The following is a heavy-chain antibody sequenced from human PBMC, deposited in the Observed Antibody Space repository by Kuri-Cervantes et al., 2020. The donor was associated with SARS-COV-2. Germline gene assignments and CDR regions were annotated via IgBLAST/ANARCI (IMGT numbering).Heavy chain of an antibody. CDR2: ISHDGSNK. CDR1: GFTFSSYG. Sequence: GESLKISCAASGFTFSSYGMHWVRQAPGKGLEWVAVISHDGSNKYYADSVKGRFTISRDNSKNTLYLQMNSLRAEDTAVYYCAKARYRSFSNSISDYWGQGALVTVSS. J-gene: IGHJ4*02. CDR3: AKARYRSFSNSISDY. D-gene: IGHD3-3*02. V-gene: IGHV3-30*18.